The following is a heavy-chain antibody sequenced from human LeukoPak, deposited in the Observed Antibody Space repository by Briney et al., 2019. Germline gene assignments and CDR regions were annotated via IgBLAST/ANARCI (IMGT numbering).Heavy chain of an antibody. Sequence: SETLSLTCTVSGGSISSYYWSWIRQPPGKGLEWIGYIYYSGSTNYNPSLKSRVTISVDTSKNQFSLKLSSVTAADTAAYYCARVRWVTAMVTGPYFDYWGQGTLVTVSS. CDR3: ARVRWVTAMVTGPYFDY. D-gene: IGHD5-18*01. CDR1: GGSISSYY. J-gene: IGHJ4*02. CDR2: IYYSGST. V-gene: IGHV4-59*01.